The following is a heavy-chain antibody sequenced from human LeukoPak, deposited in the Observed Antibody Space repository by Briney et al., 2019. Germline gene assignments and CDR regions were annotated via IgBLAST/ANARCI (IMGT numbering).Heavy chain of an antibody. D-gene: IGHD6-19*01. Sequence: GGSLRLSCAASGFTFSSYAMHWVRQAPGKGLEWVAVISYDGSNKYYADSVKGRFTISRDNFKNTLYLQMNSLRAEDTAVYYCARVFHAAGPQPLIAVADDAFDIWGQGTMVTVSS. CDR1: GFTFSSYA. V-gene: IGHV3-30*04. CDR2: ISYDGSNK. J-gene: IGHJ3*02. CDR3: ARVFHAAGPQPLIAVADDAFDI.